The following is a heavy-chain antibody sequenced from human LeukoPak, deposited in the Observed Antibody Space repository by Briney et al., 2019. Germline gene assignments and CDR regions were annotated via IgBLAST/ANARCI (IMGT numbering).Heavy chain of an antibody. J-gene: IGHJ4*02. V-gene: IGHV3-7*01. Sequence: GGSLRLSCAASGFTFSSYWMNWVSQAPGKGLEWVANIKQDGSEKYYVDSVKGRFTISRDNAKNSLYLQMGSLRAEDTAVYYCATSRTFDYWGQGTLVTVSS. CDR3: ATSRTFDY. CDR2: IKQDGSEK. CDR1: GFTFSSYW. D-gene: IGHD1-7*01.